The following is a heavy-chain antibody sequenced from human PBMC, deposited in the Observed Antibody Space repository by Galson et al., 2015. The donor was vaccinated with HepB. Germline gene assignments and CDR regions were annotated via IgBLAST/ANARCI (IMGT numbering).Heavy chain of an antibody. J-gene: IGHJ4*02. Sequence: SLRLSCAASGFIFGRHGMHWIRQAPGKGLEWVALIWSDGTKQLYGDSVKGRFTISRDNSKNTLYLQMNNLRADDTAVYYCAREAAIAAPAAFDNWGQGALGTVSS. CDR1: GFIFGRHG. V-gene: IGHV3-33*01. CDR2: IWSDGTKQ. CDR3: AREAAIAAPAAFDN. D-gene: IGHD2-21*01.